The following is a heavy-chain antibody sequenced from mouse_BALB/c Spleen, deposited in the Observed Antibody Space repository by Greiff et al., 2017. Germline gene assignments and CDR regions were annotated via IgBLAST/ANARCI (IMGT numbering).Heavy chain of an antibody. Sequence: QVHVKQSGAELVRPGSSVKISCKASGYAFSSYWMNWVKQRPGQGLEWIGQIYPGDGDTNYNGKFKGKATLTADKSSSTAYMQLSSLTSEDSAVYFCARKATEYFDYWGQGTTLTVSS. CDR1: GYAFSSYW. CDR2: IYPGDGDT. J-gene: IGHJ2*01. CDR3: ARKATEYFDY. D-gene: IGHD1-1*01. V-gene: IGHV1-80*01.